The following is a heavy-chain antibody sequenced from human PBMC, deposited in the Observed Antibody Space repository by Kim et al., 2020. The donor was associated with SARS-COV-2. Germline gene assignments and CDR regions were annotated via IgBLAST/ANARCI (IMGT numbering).Heavy chain of an antibody. CDR3: ARDSRLYCSGGLCYFD. D-gene: IGHD2-15*01. Sequence: SETLSLTCTVSDGSVSSSSYYWAWIRQPPGKGLEWIGSMHYSGSTYYNPSLKSRVTISVDTSKNQFSLKVRSVTAADTAVYYCARDSRLYCSGGLCYFD. V-gene: IGHV4-39*07. CDR1: DGSVSSSSYY. CDR2: MHYSGST. J-gene: IGHJ4*03.